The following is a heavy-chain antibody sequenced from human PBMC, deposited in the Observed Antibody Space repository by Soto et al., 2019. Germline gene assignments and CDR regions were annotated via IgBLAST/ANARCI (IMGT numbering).Heavy chain of an antibody. CDR1: GFSLNTNGVA. CDR2: IYWNDDK. V-gene: IGHV2-5*01. J-gene: IGHJ5*02. CDR3: ARGKYYYHSSDGKNWLDP. D-gene: IGHD3-22*01. Sequence: QITLKESGPTLVKPTQTLTLTCTFSGFSLNTNGVAVGWIRQPPRKALEWLGFIYWNDDKRYSPSVDSRLTLTKDTSKNEVVITMTNMDPADTATYYCARGKYYYHSSDGKNWLDPWGQGTLVTVSS.